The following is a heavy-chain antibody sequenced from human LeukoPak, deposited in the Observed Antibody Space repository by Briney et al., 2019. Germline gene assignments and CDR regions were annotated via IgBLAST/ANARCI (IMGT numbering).Heavy chain of an antibody. CDR1: GGTFISYA. V-gene: IGHV1-69*04. CDR3: ASGPLQSNWFDP. D-gene: IGHD3/OR15-3a*01. Sequence: SVSVSCKASGGTFISYAISWVRQAPGQGLEWMGRIIPILGIANYAQKFQGRVTITADKSTSTAYMELSRLRSEDTAVYYCASGPLQSNWFDPWGQGTLVTVSS. J-gene: IGHJ5*02. CDR2: IIPILGIA.